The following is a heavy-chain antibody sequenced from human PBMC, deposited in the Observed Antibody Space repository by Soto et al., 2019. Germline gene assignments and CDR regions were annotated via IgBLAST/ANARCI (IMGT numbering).Heavy chain of an antibody. V-gene: IGHV4-30-4*01. CDR1: GASINNNDYY. CDR3: ARMSYFYDKWYFDL. CDR2: VYYSGST. Sequence: KPSETLSLTCTVSGASINNNDYYWSWIRQTPGKGLEWIGYVYYSGSTDYIPSLKSRLSMSIDKSQNQFTLKPNSVTAADTATYYCARMSYFYDKWYFDLWGRGTLVTVSS. D-gene: IGHD3-22*01. J-gene: IGHJ2*01.